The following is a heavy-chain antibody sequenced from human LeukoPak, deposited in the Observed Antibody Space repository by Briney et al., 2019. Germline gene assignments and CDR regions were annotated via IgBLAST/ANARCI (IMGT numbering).Heavy chain of an antibody. CDR1: GFTFSSYA. CDR2: ISYDGSNK. Sequence: PGRSLRLSCAASGFTFSSYAMHWVRQAPGKGLEWVAVISYDGSNKYYADSVKGRFTISRDNSKNTLYLQMNSLRAEDTAVYYYARDIRQLWPAGPDYWGQGTLVTVSS. V-gene: IGHV3-30-3*01. CDR3: ARDIRQLWPAGPDY. D-gene: IGHD5-18*01. J-gene: IGHJ4*02.